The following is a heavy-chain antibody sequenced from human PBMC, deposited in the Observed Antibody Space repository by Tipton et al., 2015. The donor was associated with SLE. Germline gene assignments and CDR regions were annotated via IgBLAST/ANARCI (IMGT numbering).Heavy chain of an antibody. Sequence: QSGAEVKKPGASVKVSCKASGYTFTKYGISWVRQAPGQGLEWMGWISTYNGQTSYAQKFQDRVTMTTDTTASTAYMDLTSLRSDDTAVYYCAREDLYGADSRDYWGQGTLVTVSS. D-gene: IGHD4-23*01. CDR2: ISTYNGQT. CDR3: AREDLYGADSRDY. V-gene: IGHV1-18*01. CDR1: GYTFTKYG. J-gene: IGHJ4*02.